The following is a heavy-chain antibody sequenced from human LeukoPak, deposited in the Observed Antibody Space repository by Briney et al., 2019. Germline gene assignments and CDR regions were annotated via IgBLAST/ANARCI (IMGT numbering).Heavy chain of an antibody. D-gene: IGHD5-12*01. CDR2: ISGSGGST. V-gene: IGHV3-23*01. J-gene: IGHJ4*02. CDR1: GFTFSSYA. CDR3: ASRHSGYDSVRY. Sequence: PGASLRLSCAASGFTFSSYAMSWVRQAPGKGLEWVSAISGSGGSTYYADSVKGRFTISRDNSKNTLYLQMNRLRAEDTAVYYCASRHSGYDSVRYWGQGTLVTVYS.